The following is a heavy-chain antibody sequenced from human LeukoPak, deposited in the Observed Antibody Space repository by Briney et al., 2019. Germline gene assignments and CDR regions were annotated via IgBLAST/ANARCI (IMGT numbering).Heavy chain of an antibody. CDR1: GYTLSDLS. Sequence: ASVKVSCKVYGYTLSDLSMHWVRQASGKGLEWTGSFDPEDGETMYAQKFQGRVTMTEDTSTDTAYMQLNSLSSEDTALYYCATIDYWGQGTLVTVSS. J-gene: IGHJ4*02. CDR3: ATIDY. V-gene: IGHV1-24*01. CDR2: FDPEDGET.